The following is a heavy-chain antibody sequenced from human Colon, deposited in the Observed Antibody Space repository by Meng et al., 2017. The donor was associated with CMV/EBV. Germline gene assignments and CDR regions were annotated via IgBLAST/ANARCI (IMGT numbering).Heavy chain of an antibody. CDR2: IYSGGNT. Sequence: SCAVSGFTVSHNYMSWVRQAPGKGLEWVSVIYSGGNTVYADSVKGRFTISRDNSKNTVDLQLNSLRPEDTAVYYCARFVFNRTPSTYYWGQGTLVTVSS. V-gene: IGHV3-66*02. CDR1: GFTVSHNY. D-gene: IGHD1-1*01. CDR3: ARFVFNRTPSTYY. J-gene: IGHJ4*02.